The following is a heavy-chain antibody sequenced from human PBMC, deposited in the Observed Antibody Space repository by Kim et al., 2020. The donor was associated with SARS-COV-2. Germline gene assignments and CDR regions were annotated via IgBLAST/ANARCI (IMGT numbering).Heavy chain of an antibody. V-gene: IGHV3-21*01. CDR2: ISSSSSYI. CDR3: ARDLLQYCSSTSCYAPGGMDV. J-gene: IGHJ6*02. CDR1: GFTFSSYS. D-gene: IGHD2-2*01. Sequence: GGSLRLSCAASGFTFSSYSMNWVRQAPGKGLEWVSSISSSSSYIYYADSVKGRFTISRDNAKNSLYLQMNSLRAEDTAVYYCARDLLQYCSSTSCYAPGGMDVWGQGTTVTVSS.